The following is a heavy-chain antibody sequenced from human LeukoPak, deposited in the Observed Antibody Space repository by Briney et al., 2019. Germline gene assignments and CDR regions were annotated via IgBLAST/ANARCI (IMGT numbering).Heavy chain of an antibody. V-gene: IGHV3-23*01. Sequence: GGSLRLSCAASGFTFSSYAMSWVRQAPGKGLEWVSAISGSGGSTYYADSVKGRFTISRDNSKNTLYLQMNSLRAEDTAVYYCASRAPFIVVVPAASGNPFDYWGQGTLVTVSS. CDR1: GFTFSSYA. CDR3: ASRAPFIVVVPAASGNPFDY. CDR2: ISGSGGST. D-gene: IGHD2-2*01. J-gene: IGHJ4*02.